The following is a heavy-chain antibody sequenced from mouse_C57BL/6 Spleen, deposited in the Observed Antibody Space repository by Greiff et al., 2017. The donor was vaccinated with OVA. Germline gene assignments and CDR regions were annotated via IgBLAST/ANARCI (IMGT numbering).Heavy chain of an antibody. V-gene: IGHV8-12*01. CDR2: IYWDDDK. Sequence: QVQLQQSGPGILQSSQTLSLTCSFSGFSLSTSGMGVSWIRQPSGKGLEWLAHIYWDDDKRYNPSLKRRLTISKDTSRNQVFLKITSVDTADTATYYCARRGYYGSSYVYFDYWGQGTTLTVSS. CDR3: ARRGYYGSSYVYFDY. CDR1: GFSLSTSGMG. D-gene: IGHD1-1*01. J-gene: IGHJ2*01.